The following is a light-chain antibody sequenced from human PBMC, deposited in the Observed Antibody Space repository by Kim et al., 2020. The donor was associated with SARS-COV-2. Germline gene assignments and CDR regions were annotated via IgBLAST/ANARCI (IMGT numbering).Light chain of an antibody. CDR1: SLRSYY. CDR2: GKN. CDR3: NSRDSSDNHFV. V-gene: IGLV3-19*01. J-gene: IGLJ1*01. Sequence: SSELTQDPAVSVALGQTVRITCQGDSLRSYYASWYQQKPGQAPVLVIYGKNNRPSGIPDRFSGSSSGNTASLTITGTQAEDEADYYWNSRDSSDNHFVFG.